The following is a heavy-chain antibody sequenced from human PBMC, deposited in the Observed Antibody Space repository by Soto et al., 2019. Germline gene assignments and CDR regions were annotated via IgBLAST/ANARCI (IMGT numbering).Heavy chain of an antibody. D-gene: IGHD3-9*01. V-gene: IGHV4-59*08. CDR2: IYYSGST. J-gene: IGHJ6*02. Sequence: SETLSLTCTVSGGSISNYNWSWIRQPPGKGLEWIGYIYYSGSTNYNPSIKSRVTISVDTSKNQFSLKLSSVTAADTAVYYCVSQQPHYDILTGYNYYYYGMDVWGQGTTVTVSS. CDR1: GGSISNYN. CDR3: VSQQPHYDILTGYNYYYYGMDV.